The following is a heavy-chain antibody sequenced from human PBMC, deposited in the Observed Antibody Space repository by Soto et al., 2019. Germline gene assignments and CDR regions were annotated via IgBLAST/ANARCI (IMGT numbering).Heavy chain of an antibody. CDR1: GGTFSSYA. Sequence: ASVKVSCKASGGTFSSYAISWVRQAPGQGLEWMGGIIPIFGTANYAQKFQGRVTITADESTSTAYMELSGLRSEDTAVYYCAGESTGTTSREPHGYYYGMDVWGQGTTVTVSS. V-gene: IGHV1-69*13. D-gene: IGHD1-1*01. CDR2: IIPIFGTA. J-gene: IGHJ6*02. CDR3: AGESTGTTSREPHGYYYGMDV.